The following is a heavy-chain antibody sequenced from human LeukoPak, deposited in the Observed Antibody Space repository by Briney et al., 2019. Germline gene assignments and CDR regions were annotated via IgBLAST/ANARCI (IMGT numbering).Heavy chain of an antibody. D-gene: IGHD7-27*01. V-gene: IGHV5-51*01. CDR2: IYPGDSDI. CDR3: VRRTTGEYYFDY. CDR1: GYRFNIYW. J-gene: IGHJ4*02. Sequence: GESLRISCKISGYRFNIYWIGWVRQMSGRGPEWMGIIYPGDSDIRYSPSFQGQVNISADKSISTAYLQWNSLKASDTAMYYCVRRTTGEYYFDYWGQGTLVTVSS.